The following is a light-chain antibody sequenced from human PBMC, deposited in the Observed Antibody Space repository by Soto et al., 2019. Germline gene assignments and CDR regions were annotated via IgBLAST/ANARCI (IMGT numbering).Light chain of an antibody. CDR2: EDS. Sequence: QSALTQPASVSGSPGQSITISCTGTSNDVGIYKFVSWYQQFPGKAPKLMIYEDSRRPSGVSNRFSGSKSGNTASLTISGLQAEDEADYYCCSYAAGNTYVFGSGTKVTVL. J-gene: IGLJ1*01. CDR3: CSYAAGNTYV. V-gene: IGLV2-23*01. CDR1: SNDVGIYKF.